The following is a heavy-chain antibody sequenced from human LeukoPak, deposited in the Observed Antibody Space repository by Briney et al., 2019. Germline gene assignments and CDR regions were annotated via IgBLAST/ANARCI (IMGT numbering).Heavy chain of an antibody. CDR2: IYYSGST. J-gene: IGHJ3*02. CDR1: GGSISSGGYY. D-gene: IGHD4-17*01. V-gene: IGHV4-31*03. CDR3: ARVLPHRHLRYGYYGRRGYAFDI. Sequence: SQTLSLTCTVSGGSISSGGYYWSWIRQHPGKGLEWIGYIYYSGSTYYNPSLKSRVIISVDTSKNQFSLKLSSVTAADTAVYYCARVLPHRHLRYGYYGRRGYAFDIWGQGTMVTVSS.